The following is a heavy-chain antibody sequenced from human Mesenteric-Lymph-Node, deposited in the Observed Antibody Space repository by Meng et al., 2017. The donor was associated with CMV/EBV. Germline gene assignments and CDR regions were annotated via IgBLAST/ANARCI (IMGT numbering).Heavy chain of an antibody. CDR2: IKQDGSEK. V-gene: IGHV3-7*01. J-gene: IGHJ4*02. CDR1: GFTFSNYW. Sequence: GGSLRLSCAASGFTFSNYWMSWVRQAPGKGLEWVANIKQDGSEKYYVGSVKGRFTISRDNAKNSLYLQMNSLRAEDTAVNYCARDDWSIAVAFDYWGQGTLVTVSS. D-gene: IGHD6-19*01. CDR3: ARDDWSIAVAFDY.